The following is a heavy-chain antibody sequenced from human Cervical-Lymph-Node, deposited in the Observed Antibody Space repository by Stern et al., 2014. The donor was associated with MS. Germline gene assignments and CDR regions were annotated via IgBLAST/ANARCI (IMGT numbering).Heavy chain of an antibody. V-gene: IGHV1-2*02. J-gene: IGHJ6*02. CDR3: ARGQQVKFRFNMYFYGMDV. CDR1: GYTFIGYY. Sequence: QVQLVQSGAEVRKPGASVKVSCKAFGYTFIGYYMHWVRQAPGQGLEWMGYINPSSGATKYARKFQDRVTMKRDTPLPTDFMALSSLRSDDPAVYYCARGQQVKFRFNMYFYGMDVWGQGTPVTVSS. CDR2: INPSSGAT. D-gene: IGHD3-16*01.